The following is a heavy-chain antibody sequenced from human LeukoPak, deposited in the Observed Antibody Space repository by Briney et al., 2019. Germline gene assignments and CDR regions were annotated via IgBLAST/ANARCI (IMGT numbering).Heavy chain of an antibody. CDR2: IKQDGSAK. CDR1: GFTFSSYW. J-gene: IGHJ4*02. D-gene: IGHD3-22*01. CDR3: ARSYYYDSSHTVDY. V-gene: IGHV3-7*01. Sequence: GGSLRLSCAASGFTFSSYWMSWVRQAPGKGLEWVANIKQDGSAKNYGDSVKGRFTISRDNAKNSLYLQMNSLRAEDTAVYYCARSYYYDSSHTVDYWGQGTLVTVSS.